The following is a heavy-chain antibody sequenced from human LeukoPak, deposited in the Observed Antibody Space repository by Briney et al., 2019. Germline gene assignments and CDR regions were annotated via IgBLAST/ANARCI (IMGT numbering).Heavy chain of an antibody. V-gene: IGHV3-30*03. CDR1: GFTFNNYG. CDR2: ISYDGSKK. Sequence: GGSLRLSCTASGFTFNNYGMHWVRHAPGKGLGWVAVISYDGSKKYYADSVKGRFTISRDNSRDTLYLQMNSLRLEDTAMYYCARDPFSRTRSRPQFWGQGTLVTVSS. J-gene: IGHJ4*02. CDR3: ARDPFSRTRSRPQF. D-gene: IGHD2-2*01.